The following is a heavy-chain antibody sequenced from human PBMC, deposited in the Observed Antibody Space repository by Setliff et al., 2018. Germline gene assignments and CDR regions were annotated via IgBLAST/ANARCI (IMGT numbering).Heavy chain of an antibody. V-gene: IGHV4-61*02. D-gene: IGHD7-27*01. Sequence: PSETLSLTCTVSGGSITSGSFYWSWIRQPAGKKLEWVGRIHASGSPDYNPSFKSRVSISLAAPNNEFFLSLTSVTAADTATYYCARAPTSANYLGGYYYMDVWGKGTTVTVSS. CDR3: ARAPTSANYLGGYYYMDV. CDR2: IHASGSP. J-gene: IGHJ6*03. CDR1: GGSITSGSFY.